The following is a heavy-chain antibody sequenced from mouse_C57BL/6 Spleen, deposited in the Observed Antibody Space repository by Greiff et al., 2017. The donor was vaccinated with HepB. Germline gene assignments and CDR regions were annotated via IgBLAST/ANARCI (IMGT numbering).Heavy chain of an antibody. D-gene: IGHD2-4*01. CDR3: AKNLYDYDEEGAMDY. CDR1: GFSLTSYG. J-gene: IGHJ4*01. CDR2: IWRGGST. Sequence: QVQLQQSGPGLVQPSQSLSITCTVSGFSLTSYGVHWVRQSPGKGLEWLGVIWRGGSTDYNAAFMSRLSITKDNSKSQVFFKMNSLQADDTAIYYCAKNLYDYDEEGAMDYWGQGTSVTVSS. V-gene: IGHV2-5*01.